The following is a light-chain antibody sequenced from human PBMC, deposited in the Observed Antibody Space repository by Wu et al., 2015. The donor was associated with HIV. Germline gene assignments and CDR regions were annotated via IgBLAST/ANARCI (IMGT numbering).Light chain of an antibody. CDR2: DAS. Sequence: DIQLTQSPSFLSASVGDRVTITCRASQGISSYLAWYQQKPGKAPKLLIDDASTLQSGVPSRFSGSGSGTDFALTITSLQSEDFATYFCQQLNSYPLTFGGGPRWRSN. J-gene: IGKJ4*01. V-gene: IGKV1-9*01. CDR1: QGISSY. CDR3: QQLNSYPLT.